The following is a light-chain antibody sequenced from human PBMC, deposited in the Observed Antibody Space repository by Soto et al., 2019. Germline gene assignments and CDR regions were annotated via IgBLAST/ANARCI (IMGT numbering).Light chain of an antibody. Sequence: QSVLTQSPSASASLGASVKLTCTLSSGHSSCAIAWHQQQPEKGPRYLMKLNSDGGHNKGDGIPDRFSGSSSGAERHLTISSLQSEDEADYYCQTWGTAIHDVVFGGGTKLTVL. J-gene: IGLJ2*01. CDR1: SGHSSCA. CDR2: LNSDGGH. CDR3: QTWGTAIHDVV. V-gene: IGLV4-69*01.